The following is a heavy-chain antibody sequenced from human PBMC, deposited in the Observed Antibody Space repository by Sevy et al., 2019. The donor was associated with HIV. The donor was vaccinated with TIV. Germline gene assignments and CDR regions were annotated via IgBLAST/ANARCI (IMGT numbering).Heavy chain of an antibody. CDR3: ARGYRFLEWLFTEYYYGMDV. CDR2: INHSGST. Sequence: SETLSLTCAVYGGSFSGYYWSWIRQPPGKGLEWIGEINHSGSTNYNPSLKSRVTISVDTSKNQFSLKLSSVTAADTAVYYCARGYRFLEWLFTEYYYGMDVWGQGTTVTVSS. CDR1: GGSFSGYY. J-gene: IGHJ6*02. V-gene: IGHV4-34*01. D-gene: IGHD3-3*01.